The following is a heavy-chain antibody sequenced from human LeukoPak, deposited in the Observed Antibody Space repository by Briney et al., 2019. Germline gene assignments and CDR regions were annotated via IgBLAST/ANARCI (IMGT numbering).Heavy chain of an antibody. D-gene: IGHD2-2*01. CDR1: GFTFSSYA. CDR3: AKPSGYCSSTSCYDFDY. V-gene: IGHV3-23*01. Sequence: GGTLRLSCAASGFTFSSYAMSWVRQAPGKGLEWVSAISGSGGSTYYADSVKGRFTISRDNSKNTLYLQMNSLRAEDTAVYYCAKPSGYCSSTSCYDFDYWGQGTLVTVSS. J-gene: IGHJ4*02. CDR2: ISGSGGST.